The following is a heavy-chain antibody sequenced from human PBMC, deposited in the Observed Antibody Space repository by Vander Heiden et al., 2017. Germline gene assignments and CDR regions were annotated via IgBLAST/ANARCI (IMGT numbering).Heavy chain of an antibody. D-gene: IGHD3-22*01. V-gene: IGHV3-23*01. CDR3: AKDPGRGYFYWFDP. CDR2: ISGCGTA. Sequence: EVQLLESGGGLVQPGGSPRLSCPGSGFTFRNYGLKWVRQAPGKGLEWVAGISGCGTAYYGDSVKGRFTISRDNSNDTLFLQMNSLRAEDTAIYYCAKDPGRGYFYWFDPWGQGTLVTVSS. CDR1: GFTFRNYG. J-gene: IGHJ5*02.